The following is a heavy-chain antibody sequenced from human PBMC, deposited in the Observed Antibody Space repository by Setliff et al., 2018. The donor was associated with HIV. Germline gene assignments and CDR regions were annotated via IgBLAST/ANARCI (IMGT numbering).Heavy chain of an antibody. Sequence: PGGSLRLSCAASGFTFDDYTMHWVRQAPGKGLEWVSYISSGSSTIYYADSVKGRFTISRDNNKNSLYLQMNSLRTEDTALYYCAKATSPTYCSGGSCPVNPIADWGQGTLVTVSS. V-gene: IGHV3-43*01. J-gene: IGHJ4*02. CDR2: ISSGSSTI. CDR1: GFTFDDYT. CDR3: AKATSPTYCSGGSCPVNPIAD. D-gene: IGHD2-15*01.